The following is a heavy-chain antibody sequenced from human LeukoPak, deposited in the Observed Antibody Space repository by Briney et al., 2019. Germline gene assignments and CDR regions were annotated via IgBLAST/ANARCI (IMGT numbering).Heavy chain of an antibody. CDR3: ARDGYSSSWYPKH. D-gene: IGHD6-13*01. CDR2: ISSNGGST. CDR1: GFTFSGYA. J-gene: IGHJ1*01. Sequence: GGSLKPSFAASGFTFSGYAMNWVGRAPGRGLEYVSAISSNGGSTYYANSVKGRFTISRDNSKNTLYLQMGSLRAEDMAVYYCARDGYSSSWYPKHWGQGTLVTVSS. V-gene: IGHV3-64*01.